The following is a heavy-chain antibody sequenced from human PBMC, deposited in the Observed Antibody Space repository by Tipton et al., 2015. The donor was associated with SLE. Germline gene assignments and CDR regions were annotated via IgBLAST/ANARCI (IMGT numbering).Heavy chain of an antibody. V-gene: IGHV4-59*01. Sequence: TLSLTCTVSGGSISRYYLSWIRQPPGHRLEWIGYIHYSGSTKYSPSLKSRVTMSVDTSKNQFSLKLSSVTAADTAVYYCVRVEGAYDQYYYDSWGPGPLVTVSS. CDR1: GGSISRYY. D-gene: IGHD5-12*01. J-gene: IGHJ4*02. CDR3: VRVEGAYDQYYYDS. CDR2: IHYSGST.